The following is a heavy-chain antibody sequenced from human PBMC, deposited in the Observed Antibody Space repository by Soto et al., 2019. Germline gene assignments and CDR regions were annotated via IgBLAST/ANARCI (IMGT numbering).Heavy chain of an antibody. V-gene: IGHV5-51*01. Sequence: PGESLKISCKGSGFSFTTYWIAWVRQMPGKGLEWMGIIYPGDSDTTYSPSFQGQVTISADKSISTAYLQWSSLKASDTAMYYCARPIAVAGTYGMDVWGQGTTVTVSS. CDR2: IYPGDSDT. CDR3: ARPIAVAGTYGMDV. D-gene: IGHD6-19*01. J-gene: IGHJ6*02. CDR1: GFSFTTYW.